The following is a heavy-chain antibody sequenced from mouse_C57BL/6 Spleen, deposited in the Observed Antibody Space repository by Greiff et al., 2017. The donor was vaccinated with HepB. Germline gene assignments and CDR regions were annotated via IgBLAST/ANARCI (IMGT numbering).Heavy chain of an antibody. D-gene: IGHD2-2*01. Sequence: QVQLKESGPELVKPGASVKISCKASGYAFSSSWMNWVKQRPGKGLEWIGRIYPGDGDTNYNGKFKGKATLTADKSSSTAYMQLSSLTSEDSAVYFCARSGGYYGYDEGLDYWGQGTTLTVSS. V-gene: IGHV1-82*01. CDR3: ARSGGYYGYDEGLDY. J-gene: IGHJ2*01. CDR2: IYPGDGDT. CDR1: GYAFSSSW.